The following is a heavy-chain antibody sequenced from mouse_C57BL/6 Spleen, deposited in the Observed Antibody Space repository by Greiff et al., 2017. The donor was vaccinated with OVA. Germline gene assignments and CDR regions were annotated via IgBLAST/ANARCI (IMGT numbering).Heavy chain of an antibody. CDR2: IDPSDSET. Sequence: VQLQQPGAELVRPGSSVKLSCKASGYTFTSYWMHWVKQRPIQGLEWIGNIDPSDSETHYNQKFKDKATLTVDKSSSTAYMQLSSLTSEDSAVYYCASDTGTRWYFDVWGTGTTVTVSS. CDR3: ASDTGTRWYFDV. V-gene: IGHV1-52*01. D-gene: IGHD4-1*01. J-gene: IGHJ1*03. CDR1: GYTFTSYW.